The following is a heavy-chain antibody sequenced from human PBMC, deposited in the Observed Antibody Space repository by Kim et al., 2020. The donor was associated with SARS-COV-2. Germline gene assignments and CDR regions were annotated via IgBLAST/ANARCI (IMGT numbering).Heavy chain of an antibody. CDR1: GFTVSSNY. Sequence: GGSLRLSCAASGFTVSSNYMSWVRQAPGKGLEWVSAIYSGGSTNYADSVKGRFTISRDNSKNTLYLQMNSLRAEDTVVYYCAGAPGRYSYAIIGAFDIWGQGTTVTVSS. D-gene: IGHD5-18*01. CDR3: AGAPGRYSYAIIGAFDI. V-gene: IGHV3-53*01. CDR2: IYSGGST. J-gene: IGHJ3*02.